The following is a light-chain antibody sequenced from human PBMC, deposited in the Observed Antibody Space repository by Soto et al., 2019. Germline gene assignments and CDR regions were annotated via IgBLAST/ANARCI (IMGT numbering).Light chain of an antibody. Sequence: QSALTQPASVSGSPGQSITISCTGTSSDIGGHEFVSWYQHHPGRAPRLIIFEVSHRPSGISHRFSGSKSGNTASLTISGLQTDDEATYYCSSYSSRSTLYVFGSGTKVTVL. CDR3: SSYSSRSTLYV. CDR1: SSDIGGHEF. CDR2: EVS. J-gene: IGLJ1*01. V-gene: IGLV2-14*01.